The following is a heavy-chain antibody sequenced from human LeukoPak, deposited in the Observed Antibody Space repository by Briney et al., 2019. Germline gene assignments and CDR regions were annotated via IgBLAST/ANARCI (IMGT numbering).Heavy chain of an antibody. CDR1: GYTFTGYY. J-gene: IGHJ5*02. D-gene: IGHD3-22*01. Sequence: ASVKVSCKASGYTFTGYYMHWVRQAPGQGLEWMGWINPNSGGTNYAQKLQGRVTMTRDTSISTAYMELSRLRSDDTAVYYCARGNYYDSSGYYYNWFDPWGQGTLVTVSS. CDR2: INPNSGGT. CDR3: ARGNYYDSSGYYYNWFDP. V-gene: IGHV1-2*02.